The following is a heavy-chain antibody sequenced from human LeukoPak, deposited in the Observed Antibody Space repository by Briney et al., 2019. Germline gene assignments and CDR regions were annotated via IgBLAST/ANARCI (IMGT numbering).Heavy chain of an antibody. CDR3: ARHRDYYDS. D-gene: IGHD3-22*01. CDR2: IYSSGSA. Sequence: PSETLSLTCTVSGASINNNFWTWIRQPPGKGLEWIGYIYSSGSANYNPSLKSRIIISGDTSKNQICLNLTSVTAADTAVYFCARHRDYYDSWGHGTLVTVSS. J-gene: IGHJ4*01. CDR1: GASINNNF. V-gene: IGHV4-59*08.